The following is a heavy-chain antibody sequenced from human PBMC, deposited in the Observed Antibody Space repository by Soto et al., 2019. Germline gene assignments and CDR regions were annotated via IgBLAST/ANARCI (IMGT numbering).Heavy chain of an antibody. V-gene: IGHV1-18*01. CDR1: GYSFSSYG. CDR2: ISPSTHET. D-gene: IGHD6-13*01. Sequence: ASVKVSCKASGYSFSSYGITWVRQAPGQGLEWMGWISPSTHETNYAQKFQGRVTVTTDTSTSTAFIELRNLKSDDTAVYYCARQAAAPGIDLWFDPWGQGTLVTVSS. J-gene: IGHJ5*02. CDR3: ARQAAAPGIDLWFDP.